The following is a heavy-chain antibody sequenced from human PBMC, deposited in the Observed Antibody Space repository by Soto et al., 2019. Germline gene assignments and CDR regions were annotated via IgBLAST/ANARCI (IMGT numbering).Heavy chain of an antibody. D-gene: IGHD3-3*01. V-gene: IGHV3-11*01. CDR3: ARDVPNPRYYDFWSSTAPLDY. J-gene: IGHJ4*02. CDR2: ISSSGSTI. Sequence: PGWSLRLSCAASVFTFSDYYMTWIRQAPGKGLEWVSYISSSGSTIYYADSVKGRFTISRDNAKNSLYLQMNSLRAEDTAVYYCARDVPNPRYYDFWSSTAPLDYWGQGTLVTVSS. CDR1: VFTFSDYY.